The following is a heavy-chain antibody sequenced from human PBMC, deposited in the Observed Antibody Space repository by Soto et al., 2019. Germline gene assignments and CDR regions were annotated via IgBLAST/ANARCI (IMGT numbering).Heavy chain of an antibody. Sequence: ASVKVSCKASGYSFTNNDVSWVRQATGQGLEWMGWMNPGSGDTGYAQKFQGRVTMTRDISTATAYMELSSLRSDDTATYYCARMATFGSLNWFDPWGQGTLVTISS. CDR3: ARMATFGSLNWFDP. CDR2: MNPGSGDT. D-gene: IGHD3-16*01. CDR1: GYSFTNND. J-gene: IGHJ5*02. V-gene: IGHV1-8*01.